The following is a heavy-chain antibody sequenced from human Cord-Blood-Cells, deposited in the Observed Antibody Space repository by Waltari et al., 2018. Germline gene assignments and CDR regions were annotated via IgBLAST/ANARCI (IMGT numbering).Heavy chain of an antibody. CDR1: GFTFSNAW. D-gene: IGHD6-19*01. CDR2: IKSKTDGGTT. Sequence: EVQLVESGGGLVKPGGSLRLSCAASGFTFSNAWMSWVRPAPGKGLEWVGRIKSKTDGGTTDYAAPVKGRFTISRDDSKNTLYLQMNSLKTEDTAVYYCTTETTRGAGLDYWGQGTLVTVSS. J-gene: IGHJ4*02. CDR3: TTETTRGAGLDY. V-gene: IGHV3-15*01.